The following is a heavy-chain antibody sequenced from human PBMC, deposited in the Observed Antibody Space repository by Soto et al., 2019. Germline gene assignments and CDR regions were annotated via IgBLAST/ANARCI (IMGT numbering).Heavy chain of an antibody. V-gene: IGHV3-23*01. CDR2: ISHSGRGT. CDR3: ARVTLEHVRASSWFDP. Sequence: GGSLRLSCSASGFTFSNDDRSWVRPAPGKGLAWVSAISHSGRGTYYADSVEGRFTISRDNSKNTVYLQMSSLRVEDTALYYCARVTLEHVRASSWFDPWARGALATVSS. CDR1: GFTFSNDD. D-gene: IGHD2-21*01. J-gene: IGHJ5*02.